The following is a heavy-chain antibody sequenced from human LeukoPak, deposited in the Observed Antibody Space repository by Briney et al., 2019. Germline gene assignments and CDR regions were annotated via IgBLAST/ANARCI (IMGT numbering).Heavy chain of an antibody. CDR3: LGYGNDNP. V-gene: IGHV3-7*03. D-gene: IGHD5-12*01. CDR1: EFTFTNYW. Sequence: GGSLRLSCAITEFTFTNYWKNWVRQASGKGLEWVANMSPDENEKKYVDSVKGRFTISTDNAKKTLYLQMNSLRVEDTAIYYCLGYGNDNPWGQGALVTVSS. CDR2: MSPDENEK. J-gene: IGHJ4*02.